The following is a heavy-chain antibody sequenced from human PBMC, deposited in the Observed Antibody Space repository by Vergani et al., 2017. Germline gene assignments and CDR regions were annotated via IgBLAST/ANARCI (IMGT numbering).Heavy chain of an antibody. CDR3: AGRTNSYGYAALGNWFDP. J-gene: IGHJ5*02. CDR1: GGTFSSYA. CDR2: IIPIFGTA. D-gene: IGHD5-18*01. Sequence: QVQLVQSGAEVKKPGSSVKVSCKASGGTFSSYAISWVRQAPGQGLEWMGGIIPIFGTANYAQKFQGRVTITADKSTSTAYMELSSLRSEDTAVYYCAGRTNSYGYAALGNWFDPWGQGTLVTVSS. V-gene: IGHV1-69*06.